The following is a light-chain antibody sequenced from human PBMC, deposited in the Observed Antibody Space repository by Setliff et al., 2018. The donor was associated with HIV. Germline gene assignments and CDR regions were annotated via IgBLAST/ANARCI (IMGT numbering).Light chain of an antibody. CDR1: NIASKS. V-gene: IGLV3-21*04. CDR3: QMWDRSSDHYV. J-gene: IGLJ1*01. CDR2: YNS. Sequence: LTQPPSVSVAPGKTASISCGGNNIASKSVHWYQHKPGQAPVLVIYYNSDRPSGIPERFSGSNSGNTATLTISRVEAGDEADYYCQMWDRSSDHYVSGTGTKVTVL.